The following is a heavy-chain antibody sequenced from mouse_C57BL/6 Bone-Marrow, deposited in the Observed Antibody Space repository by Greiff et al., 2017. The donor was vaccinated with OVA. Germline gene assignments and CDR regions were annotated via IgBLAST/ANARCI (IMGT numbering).Heavy chain of an antibody. J-gene: IGHJ2*01. Sequence: EVQLQQSGAELVRPGASVKLSCTASGFNIKDDYMHWVKERPEQGLEWIGWIDTENGDTEYASKFQGKATITADTSSKTVYLHLSSLTSEDTAVYYCTTYLYWGQGTTLTVSS. CDR1: GFNIKDDY. CDR2: IDTENGDT. CDR3: TTYLY. V-gene: IGHV14-4*01. D-gene: IGHD5-1*01.